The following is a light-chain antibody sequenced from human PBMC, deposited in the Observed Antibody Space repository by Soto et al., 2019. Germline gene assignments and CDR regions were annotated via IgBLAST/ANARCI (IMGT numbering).Light chain of an antibody. CDR1: QSVSSG. Sequence: DIQMTQSPSTLSASVGDRVTITCRASQSVSSGLAWYQQKPGKAPKLLIYKASNLESGVPSRFSSSGSATEFTLTISSLQPDDFATYYCQQHNTYSRTFGQGTKVEIK. CDR2: KAS. CDR3: QQHNTYSRT. V-gene: IGKV1-5*03. J-gene: IGKJ1*01.